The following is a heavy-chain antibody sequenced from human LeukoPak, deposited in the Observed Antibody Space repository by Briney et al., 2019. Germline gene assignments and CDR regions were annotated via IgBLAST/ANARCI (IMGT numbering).Heavy chain of an antibody. Sequence: PGGSLRLSCAASGFTFSSYGMHWVRQAPGKGLEWVAVISYDGSNKYYADSVKGRFTISRDNSKNTLYLQMNSLRAEDTAVYYCAKAGSYYSYYYYGMDVWGQGTTVTVSS. CDR3: AKAGSYYSYYYYGMDV. CDR2: ISYDGSNK. CDR1: GFTFSSYG. J-gene: IGHJ6*02. V-gene: IGHV3-30*18. D-gene: IGHD3-10*01.